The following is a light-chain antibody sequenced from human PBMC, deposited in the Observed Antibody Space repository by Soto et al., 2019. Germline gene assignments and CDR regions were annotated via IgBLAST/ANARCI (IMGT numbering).Light chain of an antibody. Sequence: QLVLTQPPSVSGAPGQRVTISCTGSSSSIGAGYDVHWYQQLPGTAPKLLIYDNNNRASGVPDRFSGSKSGTSASLAITGLQAEDEADYYCQSYDSRLSGREVFGGGTQLTVL. CDR2: DNN. V-gene: IGLV1-40*01. CDR3: QSYDSRLSGREV. J-gene: IGLJ2*01. CDR1: SSSIGAGYD.